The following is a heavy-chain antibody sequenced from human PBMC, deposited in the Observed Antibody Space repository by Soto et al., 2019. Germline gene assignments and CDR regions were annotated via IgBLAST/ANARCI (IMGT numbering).Heavy chain of an antibody. V-gene: IGHV3-30*18. CDR2: ISYDGSDK. D-gene: IGHD2-15*01. J-gene: IGHJ1*01. Sequence: QVQLVESGGGVVQPGRSLRLSCAASGFTFSSYGMHWVRQAPGKGLEWVAVISYDGSDKYYADSVKGRFTISRDNSNNTLSLQMDSLRAEDTAVYYCVKGVVVGTTYFQHWGQGTLVTVSS. CDR3: VKGVVVGTTYFQH. CDR1: GFTFSSYG.